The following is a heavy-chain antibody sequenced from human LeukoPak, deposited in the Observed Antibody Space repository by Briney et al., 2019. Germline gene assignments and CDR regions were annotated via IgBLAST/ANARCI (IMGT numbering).Heavy chain of an antibody. CDR2: INPSGGST. D-gene: IGHD6-6*01. CDR3: AREPVRAARPFDY. Sequence: PLASVKVSCKASGYTFTSYYMHWVRQAPGQGLEWMGTINPSGGSTSYAQKFQGRVTMTRDMSTSTVYMELSSLRSEDTAVYYCAREPVRAARPFDYWGQGTLVTVSS. V-gene: IGHV1-46*01. CDR1: GYTFTSYY. J-gene: IGHJ4*02.